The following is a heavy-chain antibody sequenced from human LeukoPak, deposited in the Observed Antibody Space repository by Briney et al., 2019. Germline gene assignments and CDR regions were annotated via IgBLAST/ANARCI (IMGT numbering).Heavy chain of an antibody. J-gene: IGHJ4*02. D-gene: IGHD1-26*01. Sequence: GGSLRLSCAASGFTFSSYAMSWVRQAPGKGLEWVSAISGSGGSTYYADSVKGRFTISRDNSKNTLYLQMNSLRAEDTAVYYCAKDFAYSGSYRTSDYWGQGTLVTVSS. V-gene: IGHV3-23*01. CDR1: GFTFSSYA. CDR2: ISGSGGST. CDR3: AKDFAYSGSYRTSDY.